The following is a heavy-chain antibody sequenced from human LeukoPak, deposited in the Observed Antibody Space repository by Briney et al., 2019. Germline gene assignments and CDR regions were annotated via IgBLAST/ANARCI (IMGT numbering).Heavy chain of an antibody. J-gene: IGHJ4*02. CDR3: VMGYGSGSSPFDY. V-gene: IGHV3-53*01. D-gene: IGHD3-10*01. CDR2: LYSGGNT. CDR1: GFTVSSNY. Sequence: PGGSLRLSCAASGFTVSSNYMSWVRQAPGKGLEWVSVLYSGGNTYYADSVKGRFTISRDNSKNTLYLQMNSLRAEDTAVYYCVMGYGSGSSPFDYWGQGTLVTVSS.